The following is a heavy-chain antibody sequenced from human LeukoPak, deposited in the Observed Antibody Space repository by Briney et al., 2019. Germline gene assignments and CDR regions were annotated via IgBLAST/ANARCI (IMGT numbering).Heavy chain of an antibody. J-gene: IGHJ4*02. D-gene: IGHD3-16*02. V-gene: IGHV4-39*01. CDR3: ARLWGSYRYRYLDY. CDR2: IYYSGNT. CDR1: GGSISSSSYY. Sequence: PSETLSLTCTVSGGSISSSSYYWGWIRQPPGQGLEWIGSIYYSGNTYYSPSLKSRITISVNTSKNQFSLKLSSVTAADTAVYYCARLWGSYRYRYLDYWGQGTLVTVSS.